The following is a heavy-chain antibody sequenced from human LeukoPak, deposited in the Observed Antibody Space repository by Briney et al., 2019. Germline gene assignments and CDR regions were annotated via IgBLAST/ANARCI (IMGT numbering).Heavy chain of an antibody. CDR1: GFTFSTYA. D-gene: IGHD6-13*01. V-gene: IGHV3-23*01. Sequence: GGSLRLSCVASGFTFSTYAISWVRQAPGKGLEWVSAISGSGGSTYYADSVKGRFTISRDNSKNTLFLQMNSLRAEDTALYYCAREKAATGFFDYWGQGTLVTVSS. J-gene: IGHJ4*02. CDR3: AREKAATGFFDY. CDR2: ISGSGGST.